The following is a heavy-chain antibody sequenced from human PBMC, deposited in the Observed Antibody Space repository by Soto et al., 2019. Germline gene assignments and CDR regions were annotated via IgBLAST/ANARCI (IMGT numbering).Heavy chain of an antibody. CDR2: ISYDGSNK. D-gene: IGHD3-22*01. Sequence: HPGGSLRLSCAASGFTFSSYGMHWVRQAPGKGLEWVAVISYDGSNKYYADSVKGRFTISRDNSKNTLYLQMNSLRAEDTAVYYCANPFYYDSSGEEFDYWGQGTLVTVSS. V-gene: IGHV3-30*18. CDR3: ANPFYYDSSGEEFDY. CDR1: GFTFSSYG. J-gene: IGHJ4*02.